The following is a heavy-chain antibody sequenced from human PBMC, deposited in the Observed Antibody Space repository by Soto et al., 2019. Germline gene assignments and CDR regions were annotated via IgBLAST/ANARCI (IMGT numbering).Heavy chain of an antibody. Sequence: PGWSMRLSCATSGFILSDCAMNWVRQDQGKGLEWVSYISSSSSVIDYADSVKGRFTVSRDNARNSLYLQMNSLRAEDTAVYYCARDLRWGPNWYYYMDVWGKGTTVTVSS. CDR1: GFILSDCA. CDR2: ISSSSSVI. V-gene: IGHV3-48*01. J-gene: IGHJ6*03. D-gene: IGHD7-27*01. CDR3: ARDLRWGPNWYYYMDV.